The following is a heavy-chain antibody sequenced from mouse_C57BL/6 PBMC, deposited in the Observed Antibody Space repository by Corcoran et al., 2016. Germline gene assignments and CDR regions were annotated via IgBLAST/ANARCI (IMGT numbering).Heavy chain of an antibody. CDR3: ARHDGYYKYYFDY. Sequence: QIQLVQSGPELKKPGETVKISCKASGYTFTTYGMSWVKQAQGKGLKWMGWINTYSGVPTYADDFKGRFAFSLETSASTAYLQINNLKNEDTATYFCARHDGYYKYYFDYWGQGTTLTVSS. CDR2: INTYSGVP. CDR1: GYTFTTYG. J-gene: IGHJ2*01. D-gene: IGHD2-3*01. V-gene: IGHV9-3*01.